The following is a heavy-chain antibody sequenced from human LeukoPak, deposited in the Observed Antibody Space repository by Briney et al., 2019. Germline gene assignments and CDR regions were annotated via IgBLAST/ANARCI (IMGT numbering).Heavy chain of an antibody. V-gene: IGHV1-69*13. CDR1: GGTFSSYA. CDR2: IIPIFGTA. CDR3: AREYYDGSGTPGY. J-gene: IGHJ4*02. Sequence: VASVKVSCKASGGTFSSYAISWVRQAPGQGLEWMGGIIPIFGTANYAQKFQGRVTITADESTSTAYMELSSLRSEDTAVYYCAREYYDGSGTPGYWGQGTLVTVSS. D-gene: IGHD3-10*01.